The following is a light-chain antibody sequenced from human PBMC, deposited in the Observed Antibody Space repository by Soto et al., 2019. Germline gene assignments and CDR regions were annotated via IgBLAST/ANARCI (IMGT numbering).Light chain of an antibody. Sequence: DIQMTQSPSSLSASVGDRVTITCRASQSISSYLNWYQQKPGKAPKLLIYGVSSRATGVPDRFSGSGSGTDFTLTISRLEPEDFAVYYCQQYTDWPLTFGQGTKVDI. CDR1: QSISSY. CDR2: GVS. V-gene: IGKV1-39*01. CDR3: QQYTDWPLT. J-gene: IGKJ1*01.